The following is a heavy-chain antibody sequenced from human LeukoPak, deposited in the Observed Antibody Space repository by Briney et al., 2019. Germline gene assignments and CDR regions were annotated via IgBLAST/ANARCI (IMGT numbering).Heavy chain of an antibody. CDR1: GFTFSSYN. CDR3: AKGLRLAVAEAFDY. Sequence: AGGSLRLSCAASGFTFSSYNMNWVRQAPGKGLEWVSSTTSSSSYIYYADSVKGRFTISRDNAKNSLYLQMNSLRAEDTALYYCAKGLRLAVAEAFDYWGQGTLVTVSS. J-gene: IGHJ4*02. CDR2: TTSSSSYI. D-gene: IGHD6-19*01. V-gene: IGHV3-21*04.